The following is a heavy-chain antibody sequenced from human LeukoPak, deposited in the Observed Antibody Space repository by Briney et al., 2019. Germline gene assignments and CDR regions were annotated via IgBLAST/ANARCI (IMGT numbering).Heavy chain of an antibody. D-gene: IGHD3-22*01. Sequence: SETLSLTCAVYGGSFSGYYWSWIRQPPGKGLEWIGEINHSGSTNYNPSLKSRVTISVDTSKNQFSLKLSSVTAADTAVYYCARCDSSASVGKAFDYWGQGTLVTVSS. J-gene: IGHJ4*02. CDR3: ARCDSSASVGKAFDY. V-gene: IGHV4-34*01. CDR2: INHSGST. CDR1: GGSFSGYY.